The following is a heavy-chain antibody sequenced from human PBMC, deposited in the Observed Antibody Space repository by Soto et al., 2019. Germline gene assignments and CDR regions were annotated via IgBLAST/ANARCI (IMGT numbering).Heavy chain of an antibody. Sequence: GGSLRLSCAASGFTFDDYAMHWVRQAPGKGLEWVSGISWNSGSIGYADSVKGRFTISRDNAKNSLYLQMNGLRAEDTALYYCAKDIGSIAARLPDYWGQGTLVTVSS. J-gene: IGHJ4*02. CDR1: GFTFDDYA. CDR2: ISWNSGSI. V-gene: IGHV3-9*01. D-gene: IGHD6-6*01. CDR3: AKDIGSIAARLPDY.